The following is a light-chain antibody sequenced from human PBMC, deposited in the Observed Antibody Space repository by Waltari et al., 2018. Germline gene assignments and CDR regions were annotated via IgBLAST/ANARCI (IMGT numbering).Light chain of an antibody. Sequence: QSALTQPVPVSGSPGPSIPTSCSGTSRDAGGYTYVSWYQQHPGKAPKVMIYDVTSRPSGVSDRFSGSKSGNTASLTISGLQAEDEADYYCSSYTSSSTVVFGGGTKLTVL. CDR2: DVT. V-gene: IGLV2-14*03. J-gene: IGLJ3*02. CDR3: SSYTSSSTVV. CDR1: SRDAGGYTY.